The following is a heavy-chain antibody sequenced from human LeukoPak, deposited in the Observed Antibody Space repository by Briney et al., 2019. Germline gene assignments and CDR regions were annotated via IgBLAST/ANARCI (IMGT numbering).Heavy chain of an antibody. V-gene: IGHV3-33*01. D-gene: IGHD6-6*01. Sequence: GGSLRLSCAASGFTFSSYGMHWVRQAPGKGLEWVAVIWYDGSNKYYADSVKGRFTISRDNSKNTLYLQMNSLRAEATAVYYCARVSFSIAGWYYGMDVWGQGTTVTVSS. CDR2: IWYDGSNK. J-gene: IGHJ6*02. CDR1: GFTFSSYG. CDR3: ARVSFSIAGWYYGMDV.